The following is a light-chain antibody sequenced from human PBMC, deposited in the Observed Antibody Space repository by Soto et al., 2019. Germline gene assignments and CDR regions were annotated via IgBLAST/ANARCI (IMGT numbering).Light chain of an antibody. CDR2: DSY. V-gene: IGLV1-51*01. J-gene: IGLJ1*01. CDR3: GVWDSNLQLYL. CDR1: WSIGRNY. Sequence: QSVLPQPPSLSAAPGQTVTISCSGSWSIGRNYVSWYQQFPGAAPKLLIFDSYQRPSGIPERFSASKSGTSATLDISGLRTGDEADYYCGVWDSNLQLYLFGSGTKVTVL.